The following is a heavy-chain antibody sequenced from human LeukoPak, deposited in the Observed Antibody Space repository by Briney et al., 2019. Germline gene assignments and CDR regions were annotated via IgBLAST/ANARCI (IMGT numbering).Heavy chain of an antibody. CDR1: GGSFSGYY. CDR3: ARRKRGRDGPNGSVYYFDY. Sequence: SETLSLTCAVYGGSFSGYYWSWIRQPPGKGLEWIGEINHSGSTNYNPSLKSRVTISVETSKNKFSLRLSSVTAADTAVYYCARRKRGRDGPNGSVYYFDYWGQGTLVTVSS. CDR2: INHSGST. J-gene: IGHJ4*02. D-gene: IGHD5-24*01. V-gene: IGHV4-34*01.